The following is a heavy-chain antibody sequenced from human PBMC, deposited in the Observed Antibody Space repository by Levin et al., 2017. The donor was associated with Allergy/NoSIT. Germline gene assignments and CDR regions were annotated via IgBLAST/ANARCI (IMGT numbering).Heavy chain of an antibody. Sequence: GESLKISCAAFGFTFSSYGMHWVRQAPGKGLEWVAVISYDGSNKYYADSVKGRFTISRDNSKNTLYLQMNSLRAEDTAVYYCAKERPPLGATTNYYYYGMDVWGQGTTVTVSS. CDR2: ISYDGSNK. V-gene: IGHV3-30*18. CDR3: AKERPPLGATTNYYYYGMDV. D-gene: IGHD5-12*01. CDR1: GFTFSSYG. J-gene: IGHJ6*02.